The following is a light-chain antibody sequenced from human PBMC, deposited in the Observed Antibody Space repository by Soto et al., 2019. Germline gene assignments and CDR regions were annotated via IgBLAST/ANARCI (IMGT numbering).Light chain of an antibody. J-gene: IGKJ2*01. CDR3: HQYGTSPFT. CDR1: ETVGRAY. CDR2: GAS. V-gene: IGKV3-20*01. Sequence: IVLTQSPGTVSLSPGETVTLSCMASETVGRAYFAWYQQRPGQTPRLLLYGASNRAADIPDRFSGSGSWADFTLTISRLEPEDIAVYYCHQYGTSPFTCGQGTNVEIK.